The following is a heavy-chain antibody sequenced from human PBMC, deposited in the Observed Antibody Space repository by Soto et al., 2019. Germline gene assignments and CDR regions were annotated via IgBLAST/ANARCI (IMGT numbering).Heavy chain of an antibody. CDR3: ARLYIWGSYRYFDY. Sequence: SETLSLTCTVSGGSISSSSYYWGWIRQPPGKGLEWIGSIYYSGSTYYNPSLKSRVTISVDTSKNQFSLKLSSVTAADTAVYYCARLYIWGSYRYFDYWGQGTLVTVSS. D-gene: IGHD3-16*02. J-gene: IGHJ4*02. CDR2: IYYSGST. CDR1: GGSISSSSYY. V-gene: IGHV4-39*01.